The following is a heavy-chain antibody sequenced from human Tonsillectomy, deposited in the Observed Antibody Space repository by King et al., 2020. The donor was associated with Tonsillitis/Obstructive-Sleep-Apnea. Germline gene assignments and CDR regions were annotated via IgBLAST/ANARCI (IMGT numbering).Heavy chain of an antibody. Sequence: VQLQQWGARLLKPSETLSLTCAVYGGSFSGYSWTWIRQPPGKGLEWVGEVYHSGSTHYNPSLKSRVTISADTSKNQFSLKMSSVTAADTAVYYCARGAPGYWGQGTLVTVSS. V-gene: IGHV4-34*01. CDR3: ARGAPGY. J-gene: IGHJ4*02. CDR2: VYHSGST. CDR1: GGSFSGYS.